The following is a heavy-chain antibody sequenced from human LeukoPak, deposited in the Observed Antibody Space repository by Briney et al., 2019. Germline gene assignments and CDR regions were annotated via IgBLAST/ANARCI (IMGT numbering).Heavy chain of an antibody. CDR3: ARGGRQEGSGYYDVRFDYYYYGMDV. CDR1: GFTFSSYA. J-gene: IGHJ6*02. V-gene: IGHV3-30-3*01. D-gene: IGHD3-22*01. CDR2: ISYDGSNK. Sequence: PGRSLRLSCAASGFTFSSYAMHWVRQAPGKGLEWVAVISYDGSNKYYADSVKGRFTISRDNSKNTLYLQMNSLRAEDTAVYYCARGGRQEGSGYYDVRFDYYYYGMDVWGQGTTVTVSS.